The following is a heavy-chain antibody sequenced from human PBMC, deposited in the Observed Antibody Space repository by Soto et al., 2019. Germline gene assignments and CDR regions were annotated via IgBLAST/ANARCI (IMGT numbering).Heavy chain of an antibody. V-gene: IGHV1-3*01. D-gene: IGHD3-3*01. CDR2: INGGTGNT. Sequence: VASVKVSCKASGYTFTSYPIHWVRQAPGQRLEWMGWINGGTGNTKYSQKFQGRVTITRDTSATTAYMELSSLRSEDTAVYYCARDSGRFLEWLLYDYFDYWGQGTLVTVSS. J-gene: IGHJ4*02. CDR1: GYTFTSYP. CDR3: ARDSGRFLEWLLYDYFDY.